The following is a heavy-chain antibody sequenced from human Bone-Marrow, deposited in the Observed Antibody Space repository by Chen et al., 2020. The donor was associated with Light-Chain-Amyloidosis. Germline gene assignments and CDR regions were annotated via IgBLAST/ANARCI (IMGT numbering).Heavy chain of an antibody. CDR1: GFTFDDYA. V-gene: IGHV3-9*01. J-gene: IGHJ6*02. Sequence: EEHLVESGGGLVQPGRSLRLSCEASGFTFDDYAMHWVRQAPGKGLEWVSGISWNSGVKGYVDSVRGRFTISRDGVKNSLYLQMNSLRPEDTALYYCAKDKGGSMGFGMDVWGQGTRSSSP. CDR2: ISWNSGVK. CDR3: AKDKGGSMGFGMDV. D-gene: IGHD3-10*01.